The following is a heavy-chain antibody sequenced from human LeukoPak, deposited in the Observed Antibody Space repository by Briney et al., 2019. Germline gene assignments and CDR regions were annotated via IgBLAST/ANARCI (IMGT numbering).Heavy chain of an antibody. V-gene: IGHV3-11*05. CDR2: ISSSSSYT. J-gene: IGHJ6*02. D-gene: IGHD2-15*01. CDR3: ARDRTMVVAANYYYYGMDV. CDR1: GFTFSDYY. Sequence: GGSLRLSCAASGFTFSDYYMSWIRQAPGKGLEWVSYISSSSSYTNYADSVKGRFTISRDNAKNSLYLQMNSLGAEDTAVYYCARDRTMVVAANYYYYGMDVWGQGTTVTVSS.